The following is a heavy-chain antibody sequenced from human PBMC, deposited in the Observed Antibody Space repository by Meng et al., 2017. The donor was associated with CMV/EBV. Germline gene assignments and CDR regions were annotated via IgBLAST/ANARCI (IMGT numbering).Heavy chain of an antibody. V-gene: IGHV5-51*01. D-gene: IGHD3-10*01. J-gene: IGHJ6*02. CDR3: ARGVDSGYYYYGMDV. Sequence: GESLKISCKGPGYSFTSYWIGWVRQMPGKGLEWMGIIYPGDSDTRYSPSFQGQVTISADKSISTAYLQWSSLKASDTAMYYCARGVDSGYYYYGMDVWGQGTTVTVSS. CDR2: IYPGDSDT. CDR1: GYSFTSYW.